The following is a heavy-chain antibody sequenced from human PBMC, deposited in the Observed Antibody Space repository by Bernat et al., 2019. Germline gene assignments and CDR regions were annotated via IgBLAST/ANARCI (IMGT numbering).Heavy chain of an antibody. D-gene: IGHD6-13*01. CDR2: ISGSGGST. CDR1: GFTFSSYA. CDR3: AKTRWADIAAADNDY. V-gene: IGHV3-23*01. Sequence: EVQLLESGGGLVQPGGSLRLSCAASGFTFSSYAMSWVRQAPGKGLEWVSAISGSGGSTYYADSVKGWFTISRDNSKNTLYLQMNSLRAEDTAVYYCAKTRWADIAAADNDYWGQGTLVTVSS. J-gene: IGHJ4*02.